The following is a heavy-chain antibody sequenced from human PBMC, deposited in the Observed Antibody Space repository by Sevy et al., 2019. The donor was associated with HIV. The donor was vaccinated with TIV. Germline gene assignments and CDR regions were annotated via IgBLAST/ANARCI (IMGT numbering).Heavy chain of an antibody. CDR3: ARMNYSASAPGSWFDP. CDR2: MYYSGIT. D-gene: IGHD1-26*01. CDR1: GGSISSYY. J-gene: IGHJ5*02. Sequence: SETLSLTCTVSGGSISSYYWSWIRQPPGKGLEWIAYMYYSGITNYSPSLKSRLTISIDTSKNHFSLKLRSVTAAETAVYYCARMNYSASAPGSWFDPWGQGTLVTVSS. V-gene: IGHV4-59*01.